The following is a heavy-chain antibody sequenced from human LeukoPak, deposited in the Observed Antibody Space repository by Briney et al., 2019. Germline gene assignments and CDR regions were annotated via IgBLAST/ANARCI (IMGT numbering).Heavy chain of an antibody. Sequence: GGSLRLSCAASGFIVSTTNMSWVRPAPGKGREWVSVIFSGGSTYYADSVKGRFTISRDKSNNTLYLQMNSLRAEDTAVYYCARGPGKASFDYWGQGTLVTVSS. V-gene: IGHV3-53*01. D-gene: IGHD3-10*01. CDR3: ARGPGKASFDY. CDR1: GFIVSTTN. CDR2: IFSGGST. J-gene: IGHJ4*02.